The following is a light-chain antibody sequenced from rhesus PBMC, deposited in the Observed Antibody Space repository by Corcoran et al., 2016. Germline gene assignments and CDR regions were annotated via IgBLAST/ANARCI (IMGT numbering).Light chain of an antibody. CDR2: FAS. Sequence: DIVMTQTPLSLPVTPGEPASISCRSSQSLLHSNGYTYLYWYLQKPGQSPQRLMDFASYRASGVPDRCSGSGSGTDCTLGISRVEAEDIGVYYCMQGTQLPFTFGPGTKLDIK. V-gene: IGKV2-91*01. J-gene: IGKJ3*01. CDR1: QSLLHSNGYTY. CDR3: MQGTQLPFT.